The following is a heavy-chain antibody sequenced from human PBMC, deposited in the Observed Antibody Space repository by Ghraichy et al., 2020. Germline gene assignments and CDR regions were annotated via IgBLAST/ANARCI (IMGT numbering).Heavy chain of an antibody. V-gene: IGHV1-2*02. Sequence: ASVKVSCKASGYSFTGYYMHWVRQAPGQGLEWMGWINPNSGGTNYAQKFQGRVTMTRDTSISTAYMALGRLRSDDTAIYYCARDPLTADYWGQGTLVTVSS. D-gene: IGHD7-27*01. CDR2: INPNSGGT. J-gene: IGHJ4*02. CDR1: GYSFTGYY. CDR3: ARDPLTADY.